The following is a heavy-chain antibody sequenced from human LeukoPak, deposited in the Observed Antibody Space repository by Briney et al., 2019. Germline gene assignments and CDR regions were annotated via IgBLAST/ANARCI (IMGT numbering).Heavy chain of an antibody. CDR1: GYSFTSYW. D-gene: IGHD2-21*02. V-gene: IGHV5-51*01. CDR3: ARLVYCGGDCYSNYFDY. J-gene: IGHJ4*02. CDR2: IYPGDPDT. Sequence: GESLKISCKGSGYSFTSYWIGWVRQMPGKGLEWMGIIYPGDPDTRYSPSFQGQVTISADKSISTAYLQWSSLKASDTAMYYCARLVYCGGDCYSNYFDYWGQGTLVTVSS.